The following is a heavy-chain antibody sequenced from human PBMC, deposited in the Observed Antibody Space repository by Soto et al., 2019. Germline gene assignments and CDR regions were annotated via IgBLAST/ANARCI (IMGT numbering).Heavy chain of an antibody. CDR2: ISYDGGNK. CDR1: GFTFTSYG. D-gene: IGHD2-2*01. Sequence: LSCAASGFTFTSYGIHWVRQAPGKGLEWVSVISYDGGNKYYADSVKGRFSISRDNPKNILYLQMNNLKVEDTAVYYCAKVLGYCTSSSCSREAYYYYGMDVWGRGTTVTVSS. J-gene: IGHJ6*02. CDR3: AKVLGYCTSSSCSREAYYYYGMDV. V-gene: IGHV3-30*18.